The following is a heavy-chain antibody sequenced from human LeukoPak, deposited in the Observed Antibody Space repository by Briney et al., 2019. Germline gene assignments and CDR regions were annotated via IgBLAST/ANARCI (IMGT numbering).Heavy chain of an antibody. CDR2: ISDYKGNK. J-gene: IGHJ4*02. D-gene: IGHD4-17*01. CDR1: VYTFTTYG. Sequence: ASVNVSFTPSVYTFTTYGISWVRPAPAQGLERMGWISDYKGNKNYAQKLQGRVTMTTDTSTSTAYMELRSLRSDDTAVYYCARDYGDGGDRFDYWGQGTLVTVSS. CDR3: ARDYGDGGDRFDY. V-gene: IGHV1-18*01.